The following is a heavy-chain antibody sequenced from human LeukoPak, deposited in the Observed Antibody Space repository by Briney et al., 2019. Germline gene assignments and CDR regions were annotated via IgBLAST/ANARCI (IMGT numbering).Heavy chain of an antibody. CDR3: ATEYYYDSSGPTPLDY. CDR1: EYTLTELS. D-gene: IGHD3-22*01. V-gene: IGHV1-24*01. Sequence: AASVKVSCKVSEYTLTELSMHWVRQAPGKGLEWMGGFDPEDGETIYAQKFQGRVTMTEDTSTDTAYMELSSLRSEDTAVYYCATEYYYDSSGPTPLDYWGQGTLVTVSS. CDR2: FDPEDGET. J-gene: IGHJ4*02.